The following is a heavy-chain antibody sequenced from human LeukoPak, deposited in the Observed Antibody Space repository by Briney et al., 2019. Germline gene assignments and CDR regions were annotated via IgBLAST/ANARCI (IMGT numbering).Heavy chain of an antibody. CDR3: ASSMGAAAGTRNWFDP. CDR2: INSDGSST. J-gene: IGHJ5*02. CDR1: GFTFSSYW. D-gene: IGHD6-13*01. V-gene: IGHV3-74*01. Sequence: GGSLRLSCAASGFTFSSYWMHWVRQAPGKGLVWVSRINSDGSSTSYADSVKGRFTISRDNAKNTLYLQMDSLRAEDTAVYYCASSMGAAAGTRNWFDPWGQGTLVTVSS.